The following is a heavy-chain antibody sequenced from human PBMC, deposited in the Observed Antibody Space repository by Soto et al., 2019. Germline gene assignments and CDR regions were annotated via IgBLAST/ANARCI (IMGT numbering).Heavy chain of an antibody. Sequence: GGSLRLSCAASGFTFSIYSMNWVRHAPGKGLEWLSYISTTGNTIFYADSVKGRFTISRDNANNSLSLQMNSLRDEDTAVYYCARGNFEVVVSSSRWFDPWGQGTLVTVSS. CDR3: ARGNFEVVVSSSRWFDP. D-gene: IGHD2-15*01. V-gene: IGHV3-48*02. J-gene: IGHJ5*02. CDR1: GFTFSIYS. CDR2: ISTTGNTI.